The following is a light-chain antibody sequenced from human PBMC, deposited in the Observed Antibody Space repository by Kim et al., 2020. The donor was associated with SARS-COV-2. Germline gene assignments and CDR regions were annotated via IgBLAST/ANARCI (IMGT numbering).Light chain of an antibody. J-gene: IGKJ1*01. V-gene: IGKV3-20*01. CDR2: GAS. CDR1: QSVTNNF. CDR3: QQFAGSPWT. Sequence: EIVLTQSPGTLSLSPGERATLSCRASQSVTNNFLAWYHHKPGQAPRLLIYGASNRAAGIPDRFSGSGSGTDFTLTISSLEPEDFAVYYCQQFAGSPWTFGQRTKVDIK.